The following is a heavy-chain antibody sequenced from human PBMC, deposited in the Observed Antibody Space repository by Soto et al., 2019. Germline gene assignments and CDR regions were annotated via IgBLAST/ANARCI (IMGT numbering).Heavy chain of an antibody. J-gene: IGHJ6*02. Sequence: QVQLVESGGGVVQPGRSLRLSCAASGFTFNSYAIHWVRQAPGKGLEWVAVISYDGSNKYNADSVKGRFTISRDNAKNTLYLQMNSLRAEDTAVYYCARDRVHYDRSGYTYYNYYGMDVWGQGTTVTVSS. D-gene: IGHD3-22*01. CDR1: GFTFNSYA. CDR2: ISYDGSNK. V-gene: IGHV3-30-3*01. CDR3: ARDRVHYDRSGYTYYNYYGMDV.